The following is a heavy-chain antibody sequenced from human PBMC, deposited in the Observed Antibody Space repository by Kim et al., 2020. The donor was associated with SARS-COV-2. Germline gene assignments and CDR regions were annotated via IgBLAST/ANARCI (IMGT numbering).Heavy chain of an antibody. V-gene: IGHV4-39*07. D-gene: IGHD3-10*01. CDR3: AREYYGSGFNWFDP. Sequence: TPPLKYRVTISLDTSKNRFSRKLNSVTAADTAVYYCAREYYGSGFNWFDPWGQGTLVTVSS. J-gene: IGHJ5*02.